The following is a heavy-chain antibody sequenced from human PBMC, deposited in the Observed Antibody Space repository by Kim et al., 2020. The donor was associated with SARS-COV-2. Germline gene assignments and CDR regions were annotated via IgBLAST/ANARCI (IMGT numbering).Heavy chain of an antibody. CDR2: INPSGGST. CDR1: GYTFTSYY. V-gene: IGHV1-46*01. CDR3: ARDGGRGRPPFTIFGVEHLDY. Sequence: ASVKVSCKASGYTFTSYYMHWVRQAPGQGLEWMGIINPSGGSTSYAQKFQGRVTMTRDTSTSTVYMELSSLRSEDTAVYYCARDGGRGRPPFTIFGVEHLDYWGQGTLVTVSS. J-gene: IGHJ4*02. D-gene: IGHD3-3*01.